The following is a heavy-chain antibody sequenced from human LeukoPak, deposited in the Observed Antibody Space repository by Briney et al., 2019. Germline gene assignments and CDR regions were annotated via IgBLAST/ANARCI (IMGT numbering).Heavy chain of an antibody. CDR3: ARNTVMATLHYYFDY. CDR2: ISSSSVYI. Sequence: GGSLRLSCAASGFTFSDYTMDCVRQAPGKGLEWVSSISSSSVYIYYADSVKGRFTISRDNAKNSLYLQMNSLSAEDTALYYCARNTVMATLHYYFDYWGQGTLVTVPS. D-gene: IGHD5-18*01. J-gene: IGHJ4*02. CDR1: GFTFSDYT. V-gene: IGHV3-21*01.